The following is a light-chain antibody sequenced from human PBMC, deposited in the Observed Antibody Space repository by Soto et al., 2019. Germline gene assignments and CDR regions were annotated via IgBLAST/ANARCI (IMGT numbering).Light chain of an antibody. CDR2: EVT. J-gene: IGLJ1*01. Sequence: QSVLTQPPSASGSPGRSVTISCTGNSNDVGGYNYVSWYQQHPGKAPKLMIYEVTKRPSGVPDRFSGSKSVNTSSLTFSGLQPEDEADYYCSSYTSSSTKVFGTGTKVTVL. CDR1: SNDVGGYNY. CDR3: SSYTSSSTKV. V-gene: IGLV2-8*01.